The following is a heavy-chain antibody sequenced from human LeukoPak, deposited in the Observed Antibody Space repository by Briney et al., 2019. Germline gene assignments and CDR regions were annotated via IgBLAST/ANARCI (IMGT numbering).Heavy chain of an antibody. CDR3: ARLSHYYGSGSYTP. CDR1: GGSISSSSYY. D-gene: IGHD3-10*01. V-gene: IGHV4-39*01. Sequence: PSETLSLTCTVSGGSISSSSYYWGWIRQPPGKGLEWIGSIYYSGSTYYNPSLKSRVTISVDTSKHQFSLKLSSVTAADTAVYYCARLSHYYGSGSYTPWGQGTLVTVSS. J-gene: IGHJ5*02. CDR2: IYYSGST.